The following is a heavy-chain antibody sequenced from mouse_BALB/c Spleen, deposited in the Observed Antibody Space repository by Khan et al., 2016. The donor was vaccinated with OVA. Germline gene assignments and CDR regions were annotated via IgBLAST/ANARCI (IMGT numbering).Heavy chain of an antibody. CDR1: GYTFTSYW. D-gene: IGHD1-1*01. CDR3: ARIKKIVATYLDY. CDR2: SNPTNGRT. V-gene: IGHV1S81*02. Sequence: QVQLQQSGAELVKAGASVKMSCKASGYTFTSYWMHWVKQRLGQGLEWFAESNPTNGRTYYNEKFKSKATLTVDKSSSTAYMLLSGPPFEDSAVYYCARIKKIVATYLDYWGKGTTLTVAS. J-gene: IGHJ2*01.